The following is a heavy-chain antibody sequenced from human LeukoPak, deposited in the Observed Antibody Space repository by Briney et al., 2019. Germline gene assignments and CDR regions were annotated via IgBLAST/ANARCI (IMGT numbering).Heavy chain of an antibody. CDR3: AKVDVSSSWIYYYYMDV. D-gene: IGHD6-13*01. V-gene: IGHV3-66*03. CDR1: GFTVSSNS. Sequence: GGSLRLSCTVSGFTVSSNSMSWVRQAPGKGLEWVSFIYSDNTHYSDSVKGRFTISRDNSKNTLYLQMNSLRAEDTAVYYCAKVDVSSSWIYYYYMDVWGKGTTVTISS. J-gene: IGHJ6*03. CDR2: IYSDNT.